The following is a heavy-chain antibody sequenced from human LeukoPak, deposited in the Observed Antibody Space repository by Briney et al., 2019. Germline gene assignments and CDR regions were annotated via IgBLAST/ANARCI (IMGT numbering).Heavy chain of an antibody. CDR2: VYYSGNS. CDR1: GGSISSGGYY. Sequence: SQTLSLTCTVSGGSISSGGYYWSWIRQPPGKGLEWIGSVYYSGNSYYNSSLKSRVTISVDTSNNQFSLKLSSVTAADTAVYFCAREGLLSRDFDYWGQGTLVTVSS. D-gene: IGHD1-26*01. V-gene: IGHV4-39*07. CDR3: AREGLLSRDFDY. J-gene: IGHJ4*02.